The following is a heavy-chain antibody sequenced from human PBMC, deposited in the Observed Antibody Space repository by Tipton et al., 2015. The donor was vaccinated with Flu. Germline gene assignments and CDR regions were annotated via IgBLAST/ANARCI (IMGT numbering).Heavy chain of an antibody. CDR2: IYTSGNT. D-gene: IGHD3-9*01. V-gene: IGHV4-4*07. J-gene: IGHJ5*02. Sequence: TLSLTCTVSGGSISSYYWSWIRQPAGKGLEWIGRIYTSGNTNYNPSLKSRVTMSVDTSKGQFSLKLRSVTAADTAVYYCARARTDILTGANWFDPWGQGTLATVSS. CDR1: GGSISSYY. CDR3: ARARTDILTGANWFDP.